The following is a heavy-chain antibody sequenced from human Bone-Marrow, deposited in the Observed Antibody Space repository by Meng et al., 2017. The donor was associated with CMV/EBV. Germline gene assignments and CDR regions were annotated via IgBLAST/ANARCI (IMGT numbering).Heavy chain of an antibody. CDR1: GFTFSSYN. V-gene: IGHV3-21*01. CDR2: ISSSTSYI. J-gene: IGHJ6*02. CDR3: ARDQKGFRGVLYYGMDV. Sequence: GGSLRLSCAASGFTFSSYNMNWVRQAPGKGLEWVSSISSSTSYIYYADSLKGRLAVSRDNSKNMMYLQMNSLRAEDTAVYYCARDQKGFRGVLYYGMDVWGQGTTVTVSS. D-gene: IGHD3-10*01.